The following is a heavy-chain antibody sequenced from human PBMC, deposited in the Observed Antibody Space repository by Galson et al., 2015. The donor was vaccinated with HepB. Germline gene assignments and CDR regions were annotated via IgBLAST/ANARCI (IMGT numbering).Heavy chain of an antibody. CDR1: GYTFTGYY. D-gene: IGHD3-10*01. V-gene: IGHV1-2*02. CDR2: INPNSGGT. J-gene: IGHJ5*02. Sequence: SVKVSCKASGYTFTGYYMHWVRQAPGQGLEWMGWINPNSGGTNYAQKFQGRVTMTRDTSISTAYMELSRLRSDDTAVYYCAREGWFGEGWFDPWGQGTLVTVSS. CDR3: AREGWFGEGWFDP.